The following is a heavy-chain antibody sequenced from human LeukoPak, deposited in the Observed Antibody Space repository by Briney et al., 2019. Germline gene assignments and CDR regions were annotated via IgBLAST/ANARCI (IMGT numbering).Heavy chain of an antibody. J-gene: IGHJ4*02. D-gene: IGHD3-22*01. V-gene: IGHV3-48*01. Sequence: PGGSLRLSCAASGFTFGTYSMNWVRQAPGKGLEWVSYISSSSNTKYYADSVKGRFTISRDNVKNSLYLQMNSLRAENTPVYYCAREGHYDSSGYKVDYWGQGTLVTVSS. CDR3: AREGHYDSSGYKVDY. CDR1: GFTFGTYS. CDR2: ISSSSNTK.